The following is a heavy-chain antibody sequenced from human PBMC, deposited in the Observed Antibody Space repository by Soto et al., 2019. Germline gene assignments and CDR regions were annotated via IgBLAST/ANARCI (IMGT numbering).Heavy chain of an antibody. CDR2: IHYSGST. V-gene: IGHV4-61*01. CDR3: AREYSYGSGSHPIGVIY. CDR1: SGSVSSGSYY. Sequence: SETRSLTCTVSSGSVSSGSYYWSWIRQPPGKGLEWIGYIHYSGSTNYNPSLKSRVTISVDTSNNQFSLKLSSVTAADTAVYYCAREYSYGSGSHPIGVIYWGQGTLVTVSS. D-gene: IGHD3-10*01. J-gene: IGHJ4*02.